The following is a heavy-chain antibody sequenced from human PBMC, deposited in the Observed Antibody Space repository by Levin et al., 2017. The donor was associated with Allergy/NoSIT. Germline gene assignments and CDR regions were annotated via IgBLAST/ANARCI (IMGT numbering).Heavy chain of an antibody. J-gene: IGHJ4*02. CDR2: IYYSGST. V-gene: IGHV4-39*01. CDR1: GGSISSSSYY. D-gene: IGHD3-10*01. CDR3: ARHGLYFGSGSHIYFDY. Sequence: PSETLSLTYTVSGGSISSSSYYWGWIRQPPGQGLEWVGSIYYSGSTYYNPSLKGRVTISVDTSKNQFSLKLSSVTAADTALYYCARHGLYFGSGSHIYFDYWGQGTLVTVSS.